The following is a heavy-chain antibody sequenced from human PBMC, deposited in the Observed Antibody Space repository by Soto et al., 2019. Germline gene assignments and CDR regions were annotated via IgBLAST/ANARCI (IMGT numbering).Heavy chain of an antibody. CDR3: ARGQPKLRYFDWLGNWFDP. J-gene: IGHJ5*02. D-gene: IGHD3-9*01. CDR1: GGSFSGCY. CDR2: INHSGST. Sequence: SETLSLTCAVYGGSFSGCYWSWIRQPPGKGLEWIGEINHSGSTNYNPSLKSRVTISVDTSKNQFSLKLSSVTAADTAVYYCARGQPKLRYFDWLGNWFDPWGQGTLVTVSS. V-gene: IGHV4-34*01.